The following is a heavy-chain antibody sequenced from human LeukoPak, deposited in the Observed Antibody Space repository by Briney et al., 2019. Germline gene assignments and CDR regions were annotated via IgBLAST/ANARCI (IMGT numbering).Heavy chain of an antibody. CDR3: AKDKAWNDFPWYYFDY. CDR2: ISDRGVST. Sequence: GSLRLSCAASGFTFSSYAMSWVRQAPGKGLEWVSTISDRGVSTYYADSVKGRFTISRDNSKNTLYLQMNSLRAEDTAVYYCAKDKAWNDFPWYYFDYWGQGTLVTVSS. CDR1: GFTFSSYA. J-gene: IGHJ4*02. D-gene: IGHD1-1*01. V-gene: IGHV3-23*01.